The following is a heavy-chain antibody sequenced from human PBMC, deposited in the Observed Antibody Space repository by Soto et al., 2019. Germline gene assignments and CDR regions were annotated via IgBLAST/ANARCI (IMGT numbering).Heavy chain of an antibody. CDR2: ISWDGGST. V-gene: IGHV3-43*01. J-gene: IGHJ6*02. CDR3: AKAIYGRRFGAADRPGSVGYYYYGMDV. CDR1: GFTFDDYT. Sequence: EVQLVESGGVVVQPGGSLRLSCAASGFTFDDYTMHWVRQAPGKGLEWVSLISWDGGSTYYADSVKGRFTISRDNSKNSLYLQMNSLRTEDTALYYCAKAIYGRRFGAADRPGSVGYYYYGMDVWGQGTTVTVSS. D-gene: IGHD6-6*01.